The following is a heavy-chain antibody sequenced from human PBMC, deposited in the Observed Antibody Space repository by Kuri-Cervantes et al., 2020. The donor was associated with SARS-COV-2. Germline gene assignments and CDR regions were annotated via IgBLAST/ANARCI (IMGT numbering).Heavy chain of an antibody. V-gene: IGHV4-59*01. CDR2: IYYSGST. Sequence: SETLSLTCTVSGGSISTYYWSWIRQPPGKGLEWIGYIYYSGSTTYNPSLESRVTISVDTSKNQFSLELDSVTAADAAVYYCARESNYSHYYGTEVWGQGTTVTVSS. CDR1: GGSISTYY. CDR3: ARESNYSHYYGTEV. J-gene: IGHJ6*02.